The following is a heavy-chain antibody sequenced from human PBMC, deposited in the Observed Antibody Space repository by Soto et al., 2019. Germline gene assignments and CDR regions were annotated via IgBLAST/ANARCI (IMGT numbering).Heavy chain of an antibody. CDR2: IYQSGST. CDR1: GDSTSRGGYS. J-gene: IGHJ4*02. D-gene: IGHD4-17*01. CDR3: AISTVVNPINFDY. V-gene: IGHV4-30-2*02. Sequence: PSETLSLTCVVSGDSTSRGGYSWTWIRQSPGKGLEWIGYIYQSGSTHYNPSLKSRVTMSLDTSKNQFSLKLSSVTAADTAVYYCAISTVVNPINFDYWGQGTLVTVSS.